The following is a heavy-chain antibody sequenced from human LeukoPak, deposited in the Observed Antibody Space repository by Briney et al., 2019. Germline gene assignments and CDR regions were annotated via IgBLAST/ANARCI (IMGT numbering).Heavy chain of an antibody. CDR3: ARRLINGYYYYFDY. CDR2: IYPGDSDT. J-gene: IGHJ4*02. CDR1: GYSFTNSW. Sequence: GESLKISCKGSGYSFTNSWIAWVRQMPGKGLEWMGIIYPGDSDTKYSPSFQGQVTISADKSIGTAYLQWSSLKASDTAMYYCARRLINGYYYYFDYWDQGTLVTVSS. V-gene: IGHV5-51*01. D-gene: IGHD3-22*01.